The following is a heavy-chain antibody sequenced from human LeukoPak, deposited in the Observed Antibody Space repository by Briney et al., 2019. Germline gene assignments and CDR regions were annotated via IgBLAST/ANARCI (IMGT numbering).Heavy chain of an antibody. Sequence: PGGSLRLSCVASGFTFSSYDMHWVRQATGKGLEWVSAIGTAGDTYYPGSVKGRFTISRENAKNSLYLQMNSLRAGDTAVYYCARAPPRYSSGWYPWYFDLWGRGTLVTVSS. CDR2: IGTAGDT. J-gene: IGHJ2*01. CDR1: GFTFSSYD. V-gene: IGHV3-13*01. D-gene: IGHD6-19*01. CDR3: ARAPPRYSSGWYPWYFDL.